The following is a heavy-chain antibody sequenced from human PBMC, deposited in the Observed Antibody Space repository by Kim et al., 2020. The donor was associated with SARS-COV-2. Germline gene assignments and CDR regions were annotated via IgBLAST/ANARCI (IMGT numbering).Heavy chain of an antibody. CDR2: IDWDDDK. V-gene: IGHV2-70*01. J-gene: IGHJ4*02. D-gene: IGHD3-22*01. CDR3: ARIQHYYDSSGYYPYFDY. Sequence: SGPTLVKPTQTLTLTCTFSGFSLSTSGMCVSWIRQPPGKALEWLALIDWDDDKYYSTSLKTRLTISKDTSKNQVVLTMTNMDPVDTATYYCARIQHYYDSSGYYPYFDYWGQGTLVTVSS. CDR1: GFSLSTSGMC.